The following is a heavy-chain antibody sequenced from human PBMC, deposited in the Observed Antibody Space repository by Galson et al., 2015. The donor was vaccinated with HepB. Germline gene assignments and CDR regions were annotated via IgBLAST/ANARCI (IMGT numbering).Heavy chain of an antibody. D-gene: IGHD3-10*01. CDR1: GFTFNKYA. J-gene: IGHJ4*02. CDR2: ISGGGGST. V-gene: IGHV3-23*01. CDR3: AKGNSGSGSYHPVNFDY. Sequence: SLRLSCAGSGFTFNKYAMAWVRQAPGKGLEWVSAISGGGGSTYYEDSVKGRFIISRDNSKNTLYLQMNSLRADDSALYYCAKGNSGSGSYHPVNFDYWGQGTLVTVSS.